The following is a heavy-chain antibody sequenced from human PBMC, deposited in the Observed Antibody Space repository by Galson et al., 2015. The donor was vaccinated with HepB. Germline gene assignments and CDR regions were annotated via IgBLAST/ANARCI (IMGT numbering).Heavy chain of an antibody. J-gene: IGHJ5*02. CDR1: GGSISSSSYY. CDR3: ARGLYISGSYSRFDP. V-gene: IGHV4-39*07. Sequence: ETLSLTCTVSGGSISSSSYYWGWIRQPPGKGLEWIGSIYYSGSTYYNPSLKSRVTISVDTSKNQFSLKLSSVAAADTAVYYCARGLYISGSYSRFDPWGQGTLITVSS. CDR2: IYYSGST. D-gene: IGHD3-10*01.